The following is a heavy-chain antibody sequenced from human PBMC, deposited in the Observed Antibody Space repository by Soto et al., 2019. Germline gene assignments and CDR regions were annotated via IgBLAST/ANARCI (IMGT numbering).Heavy chain of an antibody. CDR3: PRDIWFREVSHGMDV. J-gene: IGHJ6*02. V-gene: IGHV4-61*01. Sequence: SETLSLTCTVSGASVSSGSYYWSWIRQPPGKGLEWIGYIYYSGSTDYNPSLMSRVTISIATSKNQFSLKLISVTAADTAVSYCPRDIWFREVSHGMDVWGQGTTVTVSS. CDR1: GASVSSGSYY. CDR2: IYYSGST. D-gene: IGHD3-10*01.